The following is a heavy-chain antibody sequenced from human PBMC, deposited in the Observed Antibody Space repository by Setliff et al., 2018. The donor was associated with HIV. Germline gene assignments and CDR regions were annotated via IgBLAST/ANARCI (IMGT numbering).Heavy chain of an antibody. CDR3: ARDGPLEGSYRYYYYYMDV. Sequence: SETLSLTCAVSGGSISSRNWWTWIRQPPGEGLEWIGEINHSGSSNSNPSLKSRVTISVDTSKNQFSLKLSSVTAADTAVYYCARDGPLEGSYRYYYYYMDVWGKGTTVTVSS. V-gene: IGHV4-4*02. CDR2: INHSGSS. CDR1: GGSISSRNW. J-gene: IGHJ6*03. D-gene: IGHD3-10*01.